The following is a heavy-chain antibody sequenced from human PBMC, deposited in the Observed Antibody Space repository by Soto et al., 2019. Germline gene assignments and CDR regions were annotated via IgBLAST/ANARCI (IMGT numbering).Heavy chain of an antibody. CDR1: GGSISSSSYY. D-gene: IGHD1-7*01. CDR3: ARLSRLGTTAPLKYYFDY. J-gene: IGHJ4*02. V-gene: IGHV3-53*01. CDR2: IYSGGST. Sequence: LSLTCTVSGGSISSSSYYWGWIRQAPGKGLEWVSVIYSGGSTYYADSVKGRFTISRDNSKNTLYLQMNSLRAEDTAVYYCARLSRLGTTAPLKYYFDYWGQGTLVTVSS.